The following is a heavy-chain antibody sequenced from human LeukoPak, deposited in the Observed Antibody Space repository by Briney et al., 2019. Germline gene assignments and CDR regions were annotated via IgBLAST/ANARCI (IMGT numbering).Heavy chain of an antibody. J-gene: IGHJ4*02. CDR2: IYYSGST. Sequence: SETLSLTCTVSGDSISNYYWSWIRQPPGKGLEYIGYIYYSGSTNYNPSLKSRVTISVDTSKNQFSLKLSSVTAADTAVYYCARGGGYLTDYWGQGTLVTVSS. V-gene: IGHV4-59*01. CDR1: GDSISNYY. CDR3: ARGGGYLTDY. D-gene: IGHD5-12*01.